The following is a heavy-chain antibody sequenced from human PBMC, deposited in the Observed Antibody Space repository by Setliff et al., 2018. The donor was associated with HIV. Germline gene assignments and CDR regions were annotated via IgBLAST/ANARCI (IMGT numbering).Heavy chain of an antibody. CDR2: INHSGTT. Sequence: SETLSLTCAVYGESFSDDYWSWIRQPPGWGLEWIGEINHSGTTNYNPSLMGRLNISVDTSKRQFSLDLNSVTAADTAIYYRARRARNWLQPFDHWGQGLLVTVS. V-gene: IGHV4-34*01. CDR3: ARRARNWLQPFDH. D-gene: IGHD5-12*01. CDR1: GESFSDDY. J-gene: IGHJ4*02.